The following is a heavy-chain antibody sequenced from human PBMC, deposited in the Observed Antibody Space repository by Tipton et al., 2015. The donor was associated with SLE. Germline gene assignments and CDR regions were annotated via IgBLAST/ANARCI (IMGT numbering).Heavy chain of an antibody. Sequence: RSLRLSCLGSGFTYSNYDMHWVRQAPGKGLEWVALISNDGGHIYYADSVKGRFTIARDNSKNTLYLQMNNLRTEDTAVYYCARGGNGDYGDYWGQGTLVTVSS. CDR1: GFTYSNYD. V-gene: IGHV3-30*03. CDR3: ARGGNGDYGDY. CDR2: ISNDGGHI. D-gene: IGHD4-17*01. J-gene: IGHJ4*02.